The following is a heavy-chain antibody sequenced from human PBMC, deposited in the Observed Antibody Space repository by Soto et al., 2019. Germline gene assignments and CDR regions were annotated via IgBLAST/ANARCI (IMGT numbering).Heavy chain of an antibody. Sequence: GGSLRLSCAASGFTFSSYSMNWVRQAPGKGLEWVSSISSSSSYIYYADSVKGRFAISRDNAKNSLYLQMNSLRAEDTAVYYCAREYGSHMGHDAFDIWGQGTMVTVSS. CDR2: ISSSSSYI. CDR1: GFTFSSYS. V-gene: IGHV3-21*01. D-gene: IGHD3-10*01. CDR3: AREYGSHMGHDAFDI. J-gene: IGHJ3*02.